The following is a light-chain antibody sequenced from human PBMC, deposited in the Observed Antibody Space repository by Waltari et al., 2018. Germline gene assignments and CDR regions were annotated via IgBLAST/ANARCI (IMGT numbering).Light chain of an antibody. J-gene: IGKJ5*01. CDR2: KAS. Sequence: DIQMTQSPSSLSASVGDRVTITCRASQSISSWLAWYQQKPGKAPRLLIYKASSLESGVPSRFSGSGSGTEFTLTISSLQPDDFATYYCQQYNSYITFSQGTRLEIK. V-gene: IGKV1-5*03. CDR1: QSISSW. CDR3: QQYNSYIT.